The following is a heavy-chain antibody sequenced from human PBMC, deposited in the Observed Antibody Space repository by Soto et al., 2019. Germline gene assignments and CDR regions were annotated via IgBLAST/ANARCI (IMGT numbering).Heavy chain of an antibody. J-gene: IGHJ3*01. D-gene: IGHD2-21*02. CDR3: AGEHVLMSASYDAFNV. CDR1: GFALDTYD. CDR2: IATGGDRI. Sequence: EEQLVESGGDLVQPGGSLRLSCTSSGFALDTYDMIWVRLAPGKDLEWISHIATGGDRIYYADSVKGRFTISRDNARNSLYLQMNSLRDDHTALYYCAGEHVLMSASYDAFNVWGQGTFVTVSS. V-gene: IGHV3-48*03.